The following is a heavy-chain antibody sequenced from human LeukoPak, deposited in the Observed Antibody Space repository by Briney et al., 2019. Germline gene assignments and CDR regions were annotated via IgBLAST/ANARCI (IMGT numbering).Heavy chain of an antibody. Sequence: PSETLSLTCAVYGGSFSGYYWSWIRQPPGKGLEWIGEINHSGSTNYNPSLKSRVTISVDTSKNQFSLKLSSVTAADTAVYYCARSQAVADIKFDYWGQGTLVTVSS. D-gene: IGHD6-19*01. CDR3: ARSQAVADIKFDY. V-gene: IGHV4-34*01. CDR2: INHSGST. J-gene: IGHJ4*02. CDR1: GGSFSGYY.